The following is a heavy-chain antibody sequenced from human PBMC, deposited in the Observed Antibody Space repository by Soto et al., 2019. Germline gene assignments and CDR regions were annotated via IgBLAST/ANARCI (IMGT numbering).Heavy chain of an antibody. V-gene: IGHV3-11*01. CDR1: GFTFSDYY. CDR3: SRVWGVGYNLGHYFDY. D-gene: IGHD5-12*01. J-gene: IGHJ4*02. Sequence: PGGSLRLSCAASGFTFSDYYMSWIRQAPGKGLEWVSYISSSGSTIYYADSVKGRFTISRDNAKNSLYLQMNSLRAEDTAVYYYSRVWGVGYNLGHYFDYWGQGTLVTVSS. CDR2: ISSSGSTI.